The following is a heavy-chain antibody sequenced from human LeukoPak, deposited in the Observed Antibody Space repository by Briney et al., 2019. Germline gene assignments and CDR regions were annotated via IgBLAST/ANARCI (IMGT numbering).Heavy chain of an antibody. CDR1: GGSISSGGYY. Sequence: PSETLSLTCTVSGGSISSGGYYWSWIRQHPGKGLEWIGYIYYSGSTYYNPSLKSRVTISVDTSKNQFSLKLSSVTAADTAVYYCARVDFWSGYTWFDPWGQGTLVTVSS. J-gene: IGHJ5*02. CDR2: IYYSGST. CDR3: ARVDFWSGYTWFDP. D-gene: IGHD3-3*01. V-gene: IGHV4-31*03.